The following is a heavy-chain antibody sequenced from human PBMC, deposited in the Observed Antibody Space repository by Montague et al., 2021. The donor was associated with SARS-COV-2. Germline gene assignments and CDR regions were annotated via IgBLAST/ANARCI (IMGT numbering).Heavy chain of an antibody. CDR1: GGSITGYY. J-gene: IGHJ3*02. D-gene: IGHD4-23*01. Sequence: SQTLSLTCTVSGGSITGYYWSWLRRSPGKGLEWIAYIYDGGAVNYNPSLGSRVTISTDTSKNQLSLKVNSVTAADTAVYYCVRDHTYGGPRGVYDIWGQGTVVTVSS. CDR3: VRDHTYGGPRGVYDI. CDR2: IYDGGAV. V-gene: IGHV4-59*01.